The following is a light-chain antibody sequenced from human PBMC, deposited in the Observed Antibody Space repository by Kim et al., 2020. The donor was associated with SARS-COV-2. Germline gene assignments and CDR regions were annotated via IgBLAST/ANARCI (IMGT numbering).Light chain of an antibody. CDR3: QQYNSYPVT. CDR1: QSISSW. J-gene: IGKJ1*01. CDR2: DAS. V-gene: IGKV1-5*01. Sequence: DIQMTQSPSTLSASVGDRVTITCRASQSISSWLDWYQQKPGKAPKLLIYDASSLESGVPSRFSGSGSGTEFTLTISSLQPDDFATYYSQQYNSYPVTFGQGTKVEIK.